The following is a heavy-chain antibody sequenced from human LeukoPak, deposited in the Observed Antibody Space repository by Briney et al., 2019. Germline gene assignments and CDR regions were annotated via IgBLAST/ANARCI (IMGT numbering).Heavy chain of an antibody. Sequence: PGGSLRLSCAASGLTFSSYSMHWVRQAPGKGLEWVAVISYDGSNKYYADSVKGRFTLSRDNSKNTLYLQMNSLRAEDTAVYYCARDLVDVYGVLDYWGQGTLVTVSS. J-gene: IGHJ4*02. D-gene: IGHD4-17*01. CDR1: GLTFSSYS. V-gene: IGHV3-30*04. CDR2: ISYDGSNK. CDR3: ARDLVDVYGVLDY.